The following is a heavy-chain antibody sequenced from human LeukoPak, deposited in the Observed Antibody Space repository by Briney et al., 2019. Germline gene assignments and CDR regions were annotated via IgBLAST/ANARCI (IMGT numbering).Heavy chain of an antibody. CDR2: IYYSGST. CDR3: ARGQKYRNGYTVTELGSGYFAY. D-gene: IGHD5-18*01. CDR1: GGSISSYY. Sequence: PSETLSLTCTVSGGSISSYYWSWIRQPPGKGLEWIGYIYYSGSTNYNPSLKSRVTISVDTSKNQFSLTLSSVTTADTAVYYCARGQKYRNGYTVTELGSGYFAYWGQGTLVTVSS. V-gene: IGHV4-59*01. J-gene: IGHJ4*02.